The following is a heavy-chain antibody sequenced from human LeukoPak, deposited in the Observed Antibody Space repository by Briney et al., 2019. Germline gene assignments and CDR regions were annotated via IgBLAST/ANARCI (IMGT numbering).Heavy chain of an antibody. Sequence: HGRTLRLFCAASGFTFRSYSMHWARRAPGKGLEEVAVKTYDGSNIDYAISVKVRFTISRDDSQNSLYLQMNSLRAEHTAVSCCARGGSAVYGGNSYYFNDWGQGTLVTVSA. J-gene: IGHJ4*02. CDR1: GFTFRSYS. D-gene: IGHD4-23*01. CDR2: KTYDGSNI. CDR3: ARGGSAVYGGNSYYFND. V-gene: IGHV3-30-3*01.